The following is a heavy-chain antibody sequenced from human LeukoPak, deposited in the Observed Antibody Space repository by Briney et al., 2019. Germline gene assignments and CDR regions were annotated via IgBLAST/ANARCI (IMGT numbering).Heavy chain of an antibody. J-gene: IGHJ4*02. V-gene: IGHV3-30*02. D-gene: IGHD3-16*02. CDR2: IRYDGSNK. CDR1: GFTFSSYG. Sequence: GGSLRLSCAASGFTFSSYGMHWVRQAPGKGLEWVAFIRYDGSNKYYADSVKGRFTISRDNSKNTLYLQMNSLRAEDTAVYYCAKQERLGELSLVDYWGQGTLVTVSS. CDR3: AKQERLGELSLVDY.